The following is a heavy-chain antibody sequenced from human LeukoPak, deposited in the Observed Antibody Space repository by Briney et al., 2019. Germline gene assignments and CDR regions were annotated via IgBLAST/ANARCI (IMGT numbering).Heavy chain of an antibody. V-gene: IGHV4-4*09. J-gene: IGHJ5*02. D-gene: IGHD3-3*01. Sequence: SDTLSLTCTVSGGSISSYYWSWIRQPPGKGLEWIGYIYTSGSTNYNPSLKSRVTISVDTSKNQFSLKLSSVTAADTAVYYCARLTYYDFWKGLDPWGQGTLVTVSS. CDR3: ARLTYYDFWKGLDP. CDR2: IYTSGST. CDR1: GGSISSYY.